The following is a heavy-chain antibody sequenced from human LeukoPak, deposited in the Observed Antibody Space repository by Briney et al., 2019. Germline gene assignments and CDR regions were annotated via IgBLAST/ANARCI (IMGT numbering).Heavy chain of an antibody. Sequence: GGSLRLSCAASGFTFSSYGMSWVRQAPGKGLEWVSGVSESGGSTYYTDSVKGRFTISRDNSRNTLYLQMNSLRAEDTALYYCAKRGLRGNWFHPWGQGTLVTVSS. CDR3: AKRGLRGNWFHP. CDR2: VSESGGST. D-gene: IGHD3-10*01. J-gene: IGHJ5*02. CDR1: GFTFSSYG. V-gene: IGHV3-23*01.